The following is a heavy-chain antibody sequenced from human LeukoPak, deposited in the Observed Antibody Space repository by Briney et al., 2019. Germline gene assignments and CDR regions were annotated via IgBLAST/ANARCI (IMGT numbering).Heavy chain of an antibody. D-gene: IGHD6-13*01. CDR2: IYYSGST. J-gene: IGHJ4*02. V-gene: IGHV4-39*01. Sequence: SETLSLTCTVSGASFSSSTYYWGWIRQSPGKGLEWIGSIYYSGSTHYNPSLKSRVTMSVDTSKNQFSLKLSSATAADTAVYYCARHAGGITATGTRPFDYWGQGTLVTVSS. CDR3: ARHAGGITATGTRPFDY. CDR1: GASFSSSTYY.